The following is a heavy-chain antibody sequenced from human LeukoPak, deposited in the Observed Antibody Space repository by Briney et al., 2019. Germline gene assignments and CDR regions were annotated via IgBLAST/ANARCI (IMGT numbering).Heavy chain of an antibody. CDR3: ARERLRYSFDY. CDR1: GFTFSNYW. V-gene: IGHV3-7*01. J-gene: IGHJ4*02. D-gene: IGHD1-1*01. Sequence: TGGSLRLSCAASGFTFSNYWMNWVRQAPGKGLEWVANIKEDGSENYYVDSVKGRFTISRDNAKNSLDLQMNSLRDEDTAVYYCARERLRYSFDYWGQGTLVTVSS. CDR2: IKEDGSEN.